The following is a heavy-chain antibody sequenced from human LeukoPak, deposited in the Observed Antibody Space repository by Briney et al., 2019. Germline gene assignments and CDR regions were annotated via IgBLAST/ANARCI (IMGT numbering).Heavy chain of an antibody. CDR1: GGSINSYY. CDR2: IYYGGST. V-gene: IGHV4-59*01. D-gene: IGHD3-9*01. J-gene: IGHJ2*01. Sequence: SETLSVTCTVSGGSINSYYWSWIRQPPGKGLEWIGYIYYGGSTNYNPSLKSRVTISVDTSKNQFSLKLSSVTAADTAVYYCARGVLRYFDWLPYYWYFDLWGRGTLVTVSS. CDR3: ARGVLRYFDWLPYYWYFDL.